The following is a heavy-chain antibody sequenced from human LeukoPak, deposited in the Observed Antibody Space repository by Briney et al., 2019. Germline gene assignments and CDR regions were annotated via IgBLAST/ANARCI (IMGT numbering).Heavy chain of an antibody. J-gene: IGHJ5*02. V-gene: IGHV3-48*04. CDR3: ARGPQFSGPGWFDP. Sequence: GGSLRLSCAASGFPFSSYSMNWVRQAPGKGLEWVSYISIVSNTIYYADSVKGRFTISRDDAKNSLYLQMNSLRAEDTAIYYCARGPQFSGPGWFDPWGQGTLVTVSS. D-gene: IGHD3-10*01. CDR2: ISIVSNTI. CDR1: GFPFSSYS.